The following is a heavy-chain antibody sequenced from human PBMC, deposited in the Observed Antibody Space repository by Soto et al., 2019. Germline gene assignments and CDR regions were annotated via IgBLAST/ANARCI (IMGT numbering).Heavy chain of an antibody. CDR3: ARPKGTDSNGYYYFDF. J-gene: IGHJ4*02. D-gene: IGHD6-19*01. V-gene: IGHV1-69*01. Sequence: QVQLEQSGAEVKQPGSSVKVSCKTSGGTFSTYAINWVRQAPGQGLEWMGAIIPLFGTADYSQKFQGRVTITAAESTTTAYRELSSLTSDDTAVYFCARPKGTDSNGYYYFDFWGQGTLVTASS. CDR1: GGTFSTYA. CDR2: IIPLFGTA.